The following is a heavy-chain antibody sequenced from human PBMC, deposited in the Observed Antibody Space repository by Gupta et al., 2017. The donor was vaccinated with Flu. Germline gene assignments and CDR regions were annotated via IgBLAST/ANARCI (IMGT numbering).Heavy chain of an antibody. CDR3: ARDSGPSGYSSSWYESH. V-gene: IGHV4-31*02. D-gene: IGHD6-13*01. CDR1: GGSISSGGYY. CDR2: IYYSGST. J-gene: IGHJ4*02. Sequence: YGGSISSGGYYWSWIRQHPGKGLEWIGYIYYSGSTYYNPSLKSRVTISVDTSKNQFSLKLSSVTAADTAVYYCARDSGPSGYSSSWYESHWGQGTLVTVSS.